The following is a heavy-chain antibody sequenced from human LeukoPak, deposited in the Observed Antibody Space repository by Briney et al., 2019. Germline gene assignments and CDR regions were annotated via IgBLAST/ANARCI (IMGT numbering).Heavy chain of an antibody. V-gene: IGHV4-30-4*01. CDR2: IYYSGST. CDR3: ARAPSGYCSGGSCYPYYFDY. CDR1: GGSISSGDYY. D-gene: IGHD2-15*01. J-gene: IGHJ4*02. Sequence: SQTLSLTCTVSGGSISSGDYYWSWIRQPPGKGLEWIGYIYYSGSTYYNPSLKSRVTISVDTSKNQFSLELSSVTAADTAVYYCARAPSGYCSGGSCYPYYFDYWGQGTLVTVSS.